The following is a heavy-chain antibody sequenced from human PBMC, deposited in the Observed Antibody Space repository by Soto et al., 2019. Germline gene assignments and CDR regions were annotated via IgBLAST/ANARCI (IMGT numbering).Heavy chain of an antibody. D-gene: IGHD3-10*01. CDR1: GFTLSEYG. Sequence: ELQVLESGGGLVQPGGSLRLTCAASGFTLSEYGTSWVRQAPGKGLEWVSFVSGSGDSTYYTDSVKGRFTISRDSSKNTMCLQTNTLRAEDTAVYYCANSNYGERDWGQGTLVTVSS. CDR3: ANSNYGERD. V-gene: IGHV3-23*01. CDR2: VSGSGDST. J-gene: IGHJ4*02.